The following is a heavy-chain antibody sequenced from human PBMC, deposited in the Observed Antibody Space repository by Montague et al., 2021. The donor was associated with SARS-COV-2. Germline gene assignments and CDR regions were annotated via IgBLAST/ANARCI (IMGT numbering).Heavy chain of an antibody. CDR3: ARLVWFGELSSENWFDP. V-gene: IGHV4-39*01. CDR1: GGSISSSSNY. D-gene: IGHD3-10*01. Sequence: SETLSLTCTVSGGSISSSSNYWGWIRQPPGKGLEWIGSIYYSGSTYYNSSLKSRVTISVGTSKNQFSLKLNSVTAADTAVYCCARLVWFGELSSENWFDPWGQGTLVTVSS. CDR2: IYYSGST. J-gene: IGHJ5*02.